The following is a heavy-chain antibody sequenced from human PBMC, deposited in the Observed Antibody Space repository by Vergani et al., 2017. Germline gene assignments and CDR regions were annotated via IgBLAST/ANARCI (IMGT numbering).Heavy chain of an antibody. CDR2: IDSGGST. J-gene: IGHJ6*02. CDR3: ARDFPGRSGNIAVAATGYYGMDV. V-gene: IGHV3-66*01. CDR1: GFTVSSNY. Sequence: EVQLVESGGGLVQPGGSLRLSCAASGFTVSSNYMSWVRQAPGKGLEWVSVIDSGGSTYYADSVKGRFTISRDNSKNTLYLQMNSLRAEDTAVYYCARDFPGRSGNIAVAATGYYGMDVWGQGTTVTVSS. D-gene: IGHD6-19*01.